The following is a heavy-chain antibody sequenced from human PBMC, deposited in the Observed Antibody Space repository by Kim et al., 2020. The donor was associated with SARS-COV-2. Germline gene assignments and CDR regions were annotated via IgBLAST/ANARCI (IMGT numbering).Heavy chain of an antibody. CDR2: MNPKSGNT. V-gene: IGHV1-8*01. D-gene: IGHD6-19*01. J-gene: IGHJ4*02. Sequence: ASVKVSCKASGYTFSTYVINWVRQAPGQGLEWMAWMNPKSGNTGFAQKFQGRVTLTRNTSSSTAYMELRGLRSDDTAIYYCARTRTWLQPFDFWGQGTLVTVAS. CDR1: GYTFSTYV. CDR3: ARTRTWLQPFDF.